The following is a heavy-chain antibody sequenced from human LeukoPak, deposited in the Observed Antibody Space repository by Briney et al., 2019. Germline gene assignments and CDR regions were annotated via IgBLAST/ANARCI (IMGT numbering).Heavy chain of an antibody. J-gene: IGHJ4*02. CDR1: GYTFSIYY. D-gene: IGHD3-22*01. CDR3: ARSGVRYDSWGIFHC. V-gene: IGHV1-46*01. CDR2: INPSGGST. Sequence: ASVKVSFKSSGYTFSIYYMHWVRHAPGQGLEWMGIINPSGGSTSYAQKFQGRVTMTRDTSTSTVYMELSSLRSEDTAVYYCARSGVRYDSWGIFHCWRQRILVTVSS.